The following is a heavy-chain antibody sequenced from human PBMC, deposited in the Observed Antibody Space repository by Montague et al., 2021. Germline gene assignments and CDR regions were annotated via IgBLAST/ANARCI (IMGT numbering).Heavy chain of an antibody. V-gene: IGHV4-38-2*02. Sequence: SETLSLTCNVSGYSITSGYYWGWIRQSPERGLEWIGSVYHTGGTYYSPSLNRRVTISVDTSKNQVSLRLNSVIAADTALYYCARIGGGDYSVPWGQGILVTVSP. J-gene: IGHJ5*02. CDR1: GYSITSGYY. CDR2: VYHTGGT. D-gene: IGHD2-21*02. CDR3: ARIGGGDYSVP.